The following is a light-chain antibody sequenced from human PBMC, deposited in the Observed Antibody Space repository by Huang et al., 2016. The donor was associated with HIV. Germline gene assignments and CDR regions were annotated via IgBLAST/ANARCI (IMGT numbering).Light chain of an antibody. V-gene: IGKV1-39*01. CDR3: QHSFRPLFT. J-gene: IGKJ3*01. CDR2: AAS. Sequence: DIQLTQSPSSVSASVGDSVTITCRASQRINTYLNWYQQKPGKAPKLLSHAASNLQSGVPSRFSGSGSGTDFTLTISSLQPEDFATYYCQHSFRPLFTFGPGTKVDIK. CDR1: QRINTY.